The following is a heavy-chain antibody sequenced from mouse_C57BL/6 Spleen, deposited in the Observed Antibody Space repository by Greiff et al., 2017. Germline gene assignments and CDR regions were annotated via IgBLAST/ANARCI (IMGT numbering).Heavy chain of an antibody. CDR2: IYPGDGDT. Sequence: VQLQQSGPELVKPGASVKISCKASGYAFSSSWMNWVKQRPGKGLEWIGRIYPGDGDTNYNGKFKGKATLTADKSSSTAYMQLSSLTSEDSAVYFCAREDYSNPFAYWGQGTLVTVSA. CDR3: AREDYSNPFAY. D-gene: IGHD2-5*01. V-gene: IGHV1-82*01. CDR1: GYAFSSSW. J-gene: IGHJ3*01.